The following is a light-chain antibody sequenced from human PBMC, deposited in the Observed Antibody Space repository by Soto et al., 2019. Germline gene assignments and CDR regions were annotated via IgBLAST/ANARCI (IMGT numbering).Light chain of an antibody. V-gene: IGLV2-14*03. Sequence: QSALTQPASVSGSPGQSITISCTGTSSDVGGYNYVSWYQHHPGKAPKLIIYDVSSRPSGVSNRFSGSKPGNTASLTISGLQPEDEADYYCSSYTTSSTFVFGTGTKVTVL. CDR1: SSDVGGYNY. CDR2: DVS. CDR3: SSYTTSSTFV. J-gene: IGLJ1*01.